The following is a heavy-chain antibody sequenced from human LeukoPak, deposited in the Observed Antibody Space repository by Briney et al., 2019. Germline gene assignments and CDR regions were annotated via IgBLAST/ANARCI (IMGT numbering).Heavy chain of an antibody. CDR2: IHSSGST. J-gene: IGHJ4*02. CDR3: ARWSGDYSFDY. Sequence: PSETLSLTCTVSGGSITSYYWSWIRQPAGKGLEWIGRIHSSGSTNSNPSLKSRVTMSVDTSKNQFSLKLSSVTAADTAVYYCARWSGDYSFDYWGQGTLVTVSS. CDR1: GGSITSYY. V-gene: IGHV4-4*07. D-gene: IGHD3-3*01.